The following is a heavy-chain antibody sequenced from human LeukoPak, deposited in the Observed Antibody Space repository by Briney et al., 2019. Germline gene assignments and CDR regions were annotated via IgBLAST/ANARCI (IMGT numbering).Heavy chain of an antibody. V-gene: IGHV4-59*01. CDR3: ARGRNLEWFDY. CDR2: IYYSGST. J-gene: IGHJ5*01. CDR1: GDSFRSYY. D-gene: IGHD3-3*01. Sequence: SETLSLPCTVSGDSFRSYYWSWIRQPPGKGLEWIGYIYYSGSTNYNPSLKSRVTISVDTSKNQFSLKLNSVTAADTAVYYCARGRNLEWFDYWGQGTLVTVSS.